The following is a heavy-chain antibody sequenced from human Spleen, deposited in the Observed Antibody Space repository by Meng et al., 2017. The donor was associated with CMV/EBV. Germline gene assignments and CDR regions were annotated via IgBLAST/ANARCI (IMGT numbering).Heavy chain of an antibody. Sequence: GGSLRLSCAASKFTFSNYAMSWVRQAPGKGLEWVSVISANGGSPYYAESVTGRFTISRDNSKNELYLQMNNLRAEDTALYYCARGPYSTFYYYGLDVWGQGTTVTVSS. CDR3: ARGPYSTFYYYGLDV. V-gene: IGHV3-23*01. CDR2: ISANGGSP. D-gene: IGHD6-13*01. CDR1: KFTFSNYA. J-gene: IGHJ6*02.